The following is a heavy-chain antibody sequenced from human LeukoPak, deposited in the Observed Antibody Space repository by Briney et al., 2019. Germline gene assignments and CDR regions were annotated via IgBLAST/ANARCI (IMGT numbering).Heavy chain of an antibody. V-gene: IGHV1-69*01. Sequence: ASVKVSCKSSGGTFSSYAIIWVRQAPGPGLEWVGGFIPIFGTANYAQKFQGRVTITADESTSTAYMELSSLRSEDTAVYYCARGGTARYSSSWYSPVWYFDLWGRGTLVTVSS. J-gene: IGHJ2*01. CDR3: ARGGTARYSSSWYSPVWYFDL. CDR1: GGTFSSYA. CDR2: FIPIFGTA. D-gene: IGHD6-13*01.